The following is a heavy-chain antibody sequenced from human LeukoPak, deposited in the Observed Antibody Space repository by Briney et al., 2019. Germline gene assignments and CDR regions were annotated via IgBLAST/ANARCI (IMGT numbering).Heavy chain of an antibody. CDR1: GDSISSYY. Sequence: SETLSLTCTVSGDSISSYYWSWIRQPPGKGLEWIGYISNSGSTNYNPPLKSRVTISADAAKNQFSLKLTSVTTADTAVYFCARDAQVGATERGFHYWGQGTLVTVAS. J-gene: IGHJ4*02. D-gene: IGHD1-26*01. CDR2: ISNSGST. CDR3: ARDAQVGATERGFHY. V-gene: IGHV4-59*01.